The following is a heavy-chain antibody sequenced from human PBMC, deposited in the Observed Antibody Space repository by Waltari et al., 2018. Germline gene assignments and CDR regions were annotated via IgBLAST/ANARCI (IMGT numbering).Heavy chain of an antibody. Sequence: QVQLVQSGAEVKKPGPSVKVSCPAAGSTLTASYMHWVRRAPGQGLEWMGWINPNSGGTNDAQKFQGRVTMTRDTSISTAYMELSRLRSDDTAVYYCAHCSAAGWGWFDPWGQGTLVTVSS. J-gene: IGHJ5*02. V-gene: IGHV1-2*02. CDR2: INPNSGGT. CDR1: GSTLTASY. D-gene: IGHD6-13*01. CDR3: AHCSAAGWGWFDP.